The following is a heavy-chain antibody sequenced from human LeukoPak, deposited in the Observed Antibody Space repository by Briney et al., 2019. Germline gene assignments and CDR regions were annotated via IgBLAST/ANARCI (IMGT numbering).Heavy chain of an antibody. V-gene: IGHV3-23*01. CDR3: ALTRAYNSGWGSFPV. J-gene: IGHJ3*01. CDR2: ISGSGGDT. D-gene: IGHD3-16*01. Sequence: PGGSLRLSCAAAGLTLSNYAMNWDRQTPGKELKWVSGISGSGGDTYYADSVKGRFTISRDNSKNTLYLQMNSLRAEDTAVYYCALTRAYNSGWGSFPVWGPGTLVTVSS. CDR1: GLTLSNYA.